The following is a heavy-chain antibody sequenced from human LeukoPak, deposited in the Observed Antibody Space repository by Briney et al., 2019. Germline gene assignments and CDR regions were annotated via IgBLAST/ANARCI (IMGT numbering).Heavy chain of an antibody. D-gene: IGHD2-21*01. J-gene: IGHJ4*02. CDR3: ASASSPLF. CDR1: GFSFSNHW. Sequence: SGGSLRLSCAASGFSFSNHWMHCVRHAPGKGLVWVSRINYDGSSANYADPVKGRFTISRDNAKNTLYLQMNRLRADDTAVYYCASASSPLFWGQGTPVTVAS. V-gene: IGHV3-74*01. CDR2: INYDGSSA.